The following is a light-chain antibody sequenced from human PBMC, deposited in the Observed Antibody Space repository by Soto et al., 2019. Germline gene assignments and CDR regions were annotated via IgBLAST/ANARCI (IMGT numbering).Light chain of an antibody. J-gene: IGLJ2*01. CDR1: SSDVDTYKY. V-gene: IGLV2-14*01. CDR2: EVS. CDR3: CSSAGSTNPVL. Sequence: QSALTQPASVSVSPGQSIIISCTGTSSDVDTYKYVSWYQQHPGKAPKLMIYEVSHRPSGVSDRFSGSKSGDTASLTISGLQAVDEADYYCCSSAGSTNPVLFGGGTKLTVL.